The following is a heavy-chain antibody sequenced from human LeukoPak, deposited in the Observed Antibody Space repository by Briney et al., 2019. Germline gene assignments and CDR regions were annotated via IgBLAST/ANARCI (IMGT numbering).Heavy chain of an antibody. CDR2: ISGSGGST. V-gene: IGHV3-23*01. Sequence: AGGSLRLSCAASGFTFSSYAMSWVRQAPGKGLEWVSAISGSGGSTYYADSVKGRFTISRDNSKNTLYLQMNSLRAEDTAVYYCAKVRRCSTSCLGPFDYWGQGTLVTVSS. CDR3: AKVRRCSTSCLGPFDY. D-gene: IGHD2-2*01. J-gene: IGHJ4*02. CDR1: GFTFSSYA.